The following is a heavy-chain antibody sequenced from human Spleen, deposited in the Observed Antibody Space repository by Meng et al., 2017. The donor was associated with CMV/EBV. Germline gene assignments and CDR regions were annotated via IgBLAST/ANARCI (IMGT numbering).Heavy chain of an antibody. CDR1: GGSVSSGTYY. CDR2: IYYSGST. J-gene: IGHJ4*02. CDR3: ARDVATAGWNFFDS. D-gene: IGHD6-13*01. Sequence: GSLRLSCTVSGGSVSSGTYYWSWIRQPPGKGLEWIGYIYYSGSTNYSPSLKSRVTISVDTSKNQFSLKLSSVTAADTAVYYCARDVATAGWNFFDSWGQGTLVTVSS. V-gene: IGHV4-61*01.